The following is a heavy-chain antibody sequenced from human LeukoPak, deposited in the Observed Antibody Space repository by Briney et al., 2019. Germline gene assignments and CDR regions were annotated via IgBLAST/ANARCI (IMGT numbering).Heavy chain of an antibody. Sequence: HSGGSLRLSCAASGFTFSSYWMSWDRQAPGKGLEWVANIKQDGSEKYYVDSVKGRFTISRDNAKNSLYLQMNSLRAEDTAVYYCARLGLEPGKYYFDYWGQGTLVTVSS. J-gene: IGHJ4*02. V-gene: IGHV3-7*03. D-gene: IGHD1-1*01. CDR2: IKQDGSEK. CDR3: ARLGLEPGKYYFDY. CDR1: GFTFSSYW.